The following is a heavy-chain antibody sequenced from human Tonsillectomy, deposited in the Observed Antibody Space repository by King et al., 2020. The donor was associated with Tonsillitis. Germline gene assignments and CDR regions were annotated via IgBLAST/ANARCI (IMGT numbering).Heavy chain of an antibody. Sequence: QLQESGPGVVKPSETLSLTCTVSGGSISSSDHYWAWIRKTPGKGLEWIGDMYYSGTMFYNPSLKSRITISGGTSENRFSLKWSSVTAADTAVYFCARSVSGSFDYWGQGALVTVSS. J-gene: IGHJ4*02. V-gene: IGHV4-39*01. CDR3: ARSVSGSFDY. CDR1: GGSISSSDHY. CDR2: MYYSGTM. D-gene: IGHD1-26*01.